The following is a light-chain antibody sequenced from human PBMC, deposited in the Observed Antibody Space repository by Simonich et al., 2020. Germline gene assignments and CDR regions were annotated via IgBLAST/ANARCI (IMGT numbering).Light chain of an antibody. CDR3: QQYDNLPWT. Sequence: AIQLTQSPSSLSASVGDSVTITCRASQGISRALAWSQQKPGKAPKLLIYDASSWESGVPARFSGSGSGTDFTLTISSLQPEDIATYYCQQYDNLPWTFGQGTKVEIK. J-gene: IGKJ1*01. V-gene: IGKV1D-13*01. CDR1: QGISRA. CDR2: DAS.